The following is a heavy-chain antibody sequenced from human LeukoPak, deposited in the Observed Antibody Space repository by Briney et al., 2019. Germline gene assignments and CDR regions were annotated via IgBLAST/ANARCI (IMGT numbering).Heavy chain of an antibody. V-gene: IGHV3-7*01. Sequence: GGSLRLSCAASGFTFSNYWMSWVRQAPGKGLEWVANIKEDGSEKYYVDSVKGRFTISRDNAKKSLYLQMNSLRAEDTAVYYCARDLYRIVVVPHYFDYWGQGTLVTVSS. CDR3: ARDLYRIVVVPHYFDY. CDR1: GFTFSNYW. D-gene: IGHD3-22*01. CDR2: IKEDGSEK. J-gene: IGHJ4*02.